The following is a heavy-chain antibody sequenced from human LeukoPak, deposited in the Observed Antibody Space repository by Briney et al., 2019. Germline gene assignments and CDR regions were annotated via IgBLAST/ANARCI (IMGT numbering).Heavy chain of an antibody. V-gene: IGHV3-21*04. J-gene: IGHJ4*02. Sequence: PGGSLRLSCTASGFTFNGYSMNWVRQAPGKGLEWVSSISTSSSYIYYADSVKGRFTISRDNSKNTLYLQMNTLRPEDTAVYSCAKNGRGYSSDYFDYWGQGTLVTVSS. CDR1: GFTFNGYS. D-gene: IGHD5-18*01. CDR3: AKNGRGYSSDYFDY. CDR2: ISTSSSYI.